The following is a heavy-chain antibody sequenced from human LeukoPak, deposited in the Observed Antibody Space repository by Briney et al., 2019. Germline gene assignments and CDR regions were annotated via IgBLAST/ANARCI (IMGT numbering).Heavy chain of an antibody. V-gene: IGHV3-66*01. Sequence: GGSLRLSCAASGFTVSDNFMSWVRQAPGKGLEWVSVIYSGGTTYYADSVKGRSTISRDNFKNTMYLQMNNLRAEDTAVYYCAKEEYHDSGTYDYWGQGTLVTVSS. J-gene: IGHJ4*02. D-gene: IGHD3-10*01. CDR1: GFTVSDNF. CDR3: AKEEYHDSGTYDY. CDR2: IYSGGTT.